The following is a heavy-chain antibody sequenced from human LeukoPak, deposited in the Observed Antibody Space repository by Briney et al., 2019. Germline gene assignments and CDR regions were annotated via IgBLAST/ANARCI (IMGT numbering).Heavy chain of an antibody. J-gene: IGHJ4*02. D-gene: IGHD6-6*01. CDR3: ARDSSSSVCDY. CDR2: IIPNNGGT. Sequence: GASVKVSCKASGYTFTGYYMHWVRQAPGQGLEWMGWIIPNNGGTNYAQKFQGRVTMTRDTSISTAYMELSRLRSDDTAVYYCARDSSSSVCDYWGQGTLVTVSS. V-gene: IGHV1-2*02. CDR1: GYTFTGYY.